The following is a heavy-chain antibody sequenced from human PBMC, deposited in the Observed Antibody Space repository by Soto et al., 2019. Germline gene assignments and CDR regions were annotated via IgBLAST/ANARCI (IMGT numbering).Heavy chain of an antibody. Sequence: QVQLQESGPGLVKPSGTLSLTCGVSGGSISGSNWWSWVRQPPGKGLEWIGEIHHSGISKYNPSLQSRLTISLDKSKNHFSLQLTSVTAADTAVYYCARACLNGICYTQGLDLWGQGTLVLVSS. J-gene: IGHJ4*02. CDR3: ARACLNGICYTQGLDL. V-gene: IGHV4-4*02. D-gene: IGHD2-8*01. CDR2: IHHSGIS. CDR1: GGSISGSNW.